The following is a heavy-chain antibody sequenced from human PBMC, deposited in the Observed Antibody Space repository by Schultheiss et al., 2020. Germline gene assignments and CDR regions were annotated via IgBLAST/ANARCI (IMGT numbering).Heavy chain of an antibody. Sequence: WGSLRLSCAASGFTFSSYSMNWVRQAPGKGLEWVSSISSSSSYIYYADSVKGRFTISRDNAKNSLYLQMNSLRAEDTAVYYCARVAYDSLGGDGMDVWGQGTTVTVSS. CDR3: ARVAYDSLGGDGMDV. CDR1: GFTFSSYS. D-gene: IGHD3-22*01. CDR2: ISSSSSYI. J-gene: IGHJ6*02. V-gene: IGHV3-21*01.